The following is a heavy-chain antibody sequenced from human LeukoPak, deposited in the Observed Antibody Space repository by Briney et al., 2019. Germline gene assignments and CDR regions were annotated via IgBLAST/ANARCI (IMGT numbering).Heavy chain of an antibody. CDR3: ARDRDSSGFHFDY. CDR2: INPNSGGT. D-gene: IGHD6-19*01. J-gene: IGHJ4*02. V-gene: IGHV1-2*02. CDR1: GYTFTGYY. Sequence: ASVKVSCKASGYTFTGYYMHWVRQAPGQGLEWMGWINPNSGGTYYAQKFQGRVTMTRDTSISTAYMELSRLRSDDTAVYYCARDRDSSGFHFDYWGQGTLVTVSS.